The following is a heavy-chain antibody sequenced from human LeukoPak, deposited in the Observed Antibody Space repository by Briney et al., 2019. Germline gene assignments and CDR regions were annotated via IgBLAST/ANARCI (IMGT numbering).Heavy chain of an antibody. CDR2: IYHSGST. CDR3: ARSRTVDCSSTSCFGVDV. Sequence: SETLSLTCTVSGYSISSGYYWGWIRQPPGKGLEWIGSIYHSGSTYYNPSLKSRVTISVDTSKNQFSLKLSSVTAADTAVYYCARSRTVDCSSTSCFGVDVWGKGTTVTVSS. J-gene: IGHJ6*04. CDR1: GYSISSGYY. V-gene: IGHV4-38-2*02. D-gene: IGHD2-2*01.